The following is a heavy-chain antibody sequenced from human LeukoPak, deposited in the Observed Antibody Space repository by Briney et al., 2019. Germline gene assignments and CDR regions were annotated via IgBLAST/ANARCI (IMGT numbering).Heavy chain of an antibody. V-gene: IGHV4-34*01. CDR2: INHSGST. J-gene: IGHJ6*02. Sequence: PSETLSLTCAVYGGSFSGYYWSWIRQPPGKGLEWIGEINHSGSTNYNPSLKSRVTISVDTSKNQFSLKLSSVAAADTAVYYCARGRKSRVTTPNYYYYGMDVWGQGTTVTVSS. D-gene: IGHD4-17*01. CDR1: GGSFSGYY. CDR3: ARGRKSRVTTPNYYYYGMDV.